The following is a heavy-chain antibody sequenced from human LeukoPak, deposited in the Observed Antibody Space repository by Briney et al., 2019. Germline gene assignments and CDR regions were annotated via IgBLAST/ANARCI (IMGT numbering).Heavy chain of an antibody. CDR3: ARGRRYSSSNRWFDP. J-gene: IGHJ5*02. V-gene: IGHV4-34*01. CDR1: GGSFSGYY. D-gene: IGHD6-6*01. CDR2: INHSGST. Sequence: SETLSLTCAVYGGSFSGYYWSWIRQPPGKGLEWIGEINHSGSTNYNPSLKSRVTISVDTSKNQFSLKLSSVTAADTAVYYCARGRRYSSSNRWFDPWGQGTLVTVSS.